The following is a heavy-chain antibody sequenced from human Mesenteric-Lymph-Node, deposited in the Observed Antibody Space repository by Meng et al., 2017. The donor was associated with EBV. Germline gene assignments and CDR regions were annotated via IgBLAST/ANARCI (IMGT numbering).Heavy chain of an antibody. CDR3: ARDRYSSGQLDYFDY. D-gene: IGHD6-19*01. CDR1: GFTFSSYN. CDR2: ISTGSHI. J-gene: IGHJ4*02. V-gene: IGHV3-21*01. Sequence: VQLVECGGGMVKPGGSLRLSCATSGFTFSSYNMNWVRQFPVKGLEWVSSISTGSHIYYADSVKGRFTISRDNAKNSLYLQMNSLRAEDTAVYYCARDRYSSGQLDYFDYWGQGTLVTVSS.